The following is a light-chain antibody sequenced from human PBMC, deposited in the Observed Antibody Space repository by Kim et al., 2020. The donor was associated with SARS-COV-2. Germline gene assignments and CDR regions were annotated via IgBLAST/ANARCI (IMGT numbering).Light chain of an antibody. Sequence: DIQMTQSPSSLSVSVGDRVTITCRASQNIKSYLNWYQQKPGKAPKVLINAASSLQSGVPSRFSDRGSGTNFTLTITSLQPEDPSTYYCQQAYSVPYTFGQGTKLEI. CDR3: QQAYSVPYT. J-gene: IGKJ2*01. CDR2: AAS. V-gene: IGKV1-39*01. CDR1: QNIKSY.